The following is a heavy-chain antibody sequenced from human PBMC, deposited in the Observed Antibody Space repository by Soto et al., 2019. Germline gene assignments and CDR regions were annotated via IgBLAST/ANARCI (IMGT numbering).Heavy chain of an antibody. CDR2: ISGSGGST. J-gene: IGHJ5*02. CDR1: GFTFSSYA. V-gene: IGHV3-23*01. Sequence: PGGSLRLSCAASGFTFSSYAMSWVRQAPGKGLEWVSAISGSGGSTYYADSVKGRFTISRDNSKNTLYLQMNSLRAEDTAVYYCSKDFHYGSGSLLQGVFDPWGQGTLVTVSS. D-gene: IGHD3-10*01. CDR3: SKDFHYGSGSLLQGVFDP.